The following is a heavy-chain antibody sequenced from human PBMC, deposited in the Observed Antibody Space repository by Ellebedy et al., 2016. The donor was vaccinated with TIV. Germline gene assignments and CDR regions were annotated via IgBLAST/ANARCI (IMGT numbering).Heavy chain of an antibody. J-gene: IGHJ6*03. CDR2: IKSKTDGGTT. Sequence: GESLKISXAASGFTFSNAWMSWVRQAPGKGLEWVGRIKSKTDGGTTDYAAPVKGRFTISRDDSKNTLYLQMNSLKTEDTAVYYCTTGSDFYYYYYYYMDVWGKGTTVTVSS. CDR3: TTGSDFYYYYYYYMDV. CDR1: GFTFSNAW. V-gene: IGHV3-15*01. D-gene: IGHD3-3*01.